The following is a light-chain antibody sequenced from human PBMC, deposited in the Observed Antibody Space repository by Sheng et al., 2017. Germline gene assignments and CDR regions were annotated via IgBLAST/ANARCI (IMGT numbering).Light chain of an antibody. Sequence: EIALTQSPGTLSLSPGERATLSCRTSQSLSSSHLAWYQQKPGQAPRLLIYGASSRATGIPDRFSGSGSGTDFTLTISRLEPEDFAVYYCQQYGSSPSYTFGQGTKLEIK. CDR3: QQYGSSPSYT. J-gene: IGKJ2*01. CDR1: QSLSSSH. CDR2: GAS. V-gene: IGKV3-20*01.